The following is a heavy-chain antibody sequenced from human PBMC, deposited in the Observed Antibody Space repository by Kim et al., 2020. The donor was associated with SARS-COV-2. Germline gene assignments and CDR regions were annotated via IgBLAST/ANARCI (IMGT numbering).Heavy chain of an antibody. CDR1: GGTFSSYA. D-gene: IGHD7-27*01. CDR2: IIPILGIA. V-gene: IGHV1-69*04. CDR3: AREATGDQGYFDY. Sequence: SVKVSCKASGGTFSSYAISWVRQAPGQGLEWMGRIIPILGIANYAQKFQGRVTITADKSTSTAYMELSSLRSEDTAVYYCAREATGDQGYFDYWGQGTLVTVSS. J-gene: IGHJ4*02.